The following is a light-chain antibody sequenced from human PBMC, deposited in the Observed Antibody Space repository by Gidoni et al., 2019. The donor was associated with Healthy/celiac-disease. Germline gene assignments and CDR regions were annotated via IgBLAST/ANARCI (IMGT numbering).Light chain of an antibody. CDR1: QSVSIN. CDR3: QQYNNWPRT. CDR2: GAS. V-gene: IGKV3-15*01. J-gene: IGKJ1*01. Sequence: DIVMTQSPATLSVSPGERGTLSCRASQSVSINLAWYQQKPGQAPRLLIYGASTRATGIPARFSGSGSGTEFTLTISSLQSEDFAVYYCQQYNNWPRTFGQGTKVEIK.